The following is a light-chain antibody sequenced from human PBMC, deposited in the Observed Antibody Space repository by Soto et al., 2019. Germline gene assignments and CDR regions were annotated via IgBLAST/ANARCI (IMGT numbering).Light chain of an antibody. CDR2: AAS. J-gene: IGKJ1*01. CDR1: QTISSW. Sequence: DIQVTQSPSTLSGSVGDRATITCRPSQTISSWLAWYQQKQGKAPKLLIYAASTLQSGVPSRFSGSGSGTDCTRTISCLQSEDVATYYCQQYYSYTRTFGQGTKVDIK. CDR3: QQYYSYTRT. V-gene: IGKV1-5*01.